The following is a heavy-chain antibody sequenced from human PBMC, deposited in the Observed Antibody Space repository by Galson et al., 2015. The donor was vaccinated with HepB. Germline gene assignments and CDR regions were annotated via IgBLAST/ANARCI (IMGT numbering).Heavy chain of an antibody. Sequence: SVKVSCKASGYTFTSYGISWVRQAPGQGLEWMGWISAYNGNTNYAQKLQGRVTMTTDTSTSTAYMELRSLRSDDTAVYYCATIAAAGIDYYYYYYMDVWGKGTTVTVSS. V-gene: IGHV1-18*01. CDR2: ISAYNGNT. CDR1: GYTFTSYG. CDR3: ATIAAAGIDYYYYYYMDV. D-gene: IGHD6-13*01. J-gene: IGHJ6*03.